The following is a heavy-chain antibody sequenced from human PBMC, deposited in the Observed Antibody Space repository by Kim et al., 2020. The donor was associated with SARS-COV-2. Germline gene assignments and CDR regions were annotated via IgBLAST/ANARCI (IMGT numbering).Heavy chain of an antibody. CDR2: IYYSEST. V-gene: IGHV4-59*08. CDR1: GGSISSYY. Sequence: SETLSLTCTVSGGSISSYYWSWIRQPPGKGLEWIGYIYYSESTNYNPSLKSRVTISVDTSKNQFSLKLSSVTAADTAVYYCARLPIQDAFDIWGQGTMVTVSS. D-gene: IGHD1-1*01. J-gene: IGHJ3*02. CDR3: ARLPIQDAFDI.